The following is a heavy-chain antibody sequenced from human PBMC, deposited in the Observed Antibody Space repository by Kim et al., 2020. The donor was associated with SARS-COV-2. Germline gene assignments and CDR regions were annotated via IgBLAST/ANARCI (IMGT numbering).Heavy chain of an antibody. V-gene: IGHV1-3*01. CDR1: GYTFTSYA. D-gene: IGHD6-13*01. CDR2: INAGNGNT. J-gene: IGHJ4*02. Sequence: ASVKVSCKASGYTFTSYAMHWVRQAPGQRLEWMGWINAGNGNTKYSQKFQGRVTITRDTSASTAYMELSSLRSEDTAVYYCAHIAAVGGVFDYWGQGTLVTVSS. CDR3: AHIAAVGGVFDY.